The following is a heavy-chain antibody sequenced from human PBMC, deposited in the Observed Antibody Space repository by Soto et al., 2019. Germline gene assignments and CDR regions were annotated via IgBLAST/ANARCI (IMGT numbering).Heavy chain of an antibody. CDR2: IYWDDDK. D-gene: IGHD2-15*01. V-gene: IGHV2-5*02. Sequence: QITLKESGPTLVKPTQTLTLTCSFSGFSLSTSGVGVGWIRQPPGKALEWLALIYWDDDKRYSPSLKSRLTITKDTSKNQVVLTMSNMDPVDTGTYYCALPPSGGSYFQHWGQGTLVTVSS. J-gene: IGHJ1*01. CDR3: ALPPSGGSYFQH. CDR1: GFSLSTSGVG.